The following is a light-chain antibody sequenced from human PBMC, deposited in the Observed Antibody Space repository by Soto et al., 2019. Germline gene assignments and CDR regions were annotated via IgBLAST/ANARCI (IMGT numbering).Light chain of an antibody. CDR3: QQYASSPLT. CDR2: DAS. Sequence: EIALTQSPGTLSLSPGERATLSCRASQSVSSSYLAWYQQKPGQAPRLLIYDASSRATGIPDRFSGSGSGTDFTLTISRLQPEDFAVYYCQQYASSPLTFGGGTKVEPK. J-gene: IGKJ4*01. CDR1: QSVSSSY. V-gene: IGKV3-20*01.